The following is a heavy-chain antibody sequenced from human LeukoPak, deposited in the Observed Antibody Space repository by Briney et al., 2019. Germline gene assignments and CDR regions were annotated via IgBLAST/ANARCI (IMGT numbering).Heavy chain of an antibody. J-gene: IGHJ4*02. Sequence: ASVKVSCKTSGYTFTGYYIHWVRQAPGQGLEWMGWINPNSGGTKYVEKFQGRVTMTRDTPISAAYMELSRLRSDDTAVYYCARDESPLAAAGVHWGQGTLVTVSS. CDR2: INPNSGGT. CDR3: ARDESPLAAAGVH. CDR1: GYTFTGYY. D-gene: IGHD6-13*01. V-gene: IGHV1-2*02.